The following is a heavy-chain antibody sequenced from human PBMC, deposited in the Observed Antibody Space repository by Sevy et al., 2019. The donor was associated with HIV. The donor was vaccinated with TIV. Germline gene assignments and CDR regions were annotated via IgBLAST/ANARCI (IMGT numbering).Heavy chain of an antibody. V-gene: IGHV1-24*01. CDR2: LDPEDGET. Sequence: ASVKVSCKVSGYTLSDLSMYWVRQAPGKGLEWMGGLDPEDGETIYAQKFQGRVTMTEDTSTDTAYMELSSLRSEDTAVYYCATLEYFYDTSGYSSGDYWVQGTLVTVSS. CDR3: ATLEYFYDTSGYSSGDY. D-gene: IGHD3-22*01. J-gene: IGHJ4*02. CDR1: GYTLSDLS.